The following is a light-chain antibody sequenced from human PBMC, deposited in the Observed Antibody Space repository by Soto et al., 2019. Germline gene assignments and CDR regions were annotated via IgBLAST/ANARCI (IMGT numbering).Light chain of an antibody. CDR3: QQYHSWPPSII. CDR2: GAS. CDR1: ESVSVN. Sequence: VLTQSPVTLSSSPGERGTLSCRAIESVSVNVAWYQQRPGQAPRLLIYGASTRDTATPVRFRGSGSGTEFTLTISSLQSEDLGFYYCQQYHSWPPSIIFGQGTRLEIK. J-gene: IGKJ5*01. V-gene: IGKV3-15*01.